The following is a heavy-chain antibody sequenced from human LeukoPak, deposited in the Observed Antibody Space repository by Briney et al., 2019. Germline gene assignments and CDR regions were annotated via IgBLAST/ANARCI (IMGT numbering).Heavy chain of an antibody. CDR3: ARHLDTALTSDGFDI. D-gene: IGHD5-18*01. J-gene: IGHJ3*02. V-gene: IGHV5-51*01. CDR2: IYPGDSDT. Sequence: GESLKISCQGSGYSFTNYWIGWVRQMPGKGLEWMGIIYPGDSDTRYSPSFQGQVTISADKSISTAYLQWSSLKASDTAIYYCARHLDTALTSDGFDIWGQGTMVTVSS. CDR1: GYSFTNYW.